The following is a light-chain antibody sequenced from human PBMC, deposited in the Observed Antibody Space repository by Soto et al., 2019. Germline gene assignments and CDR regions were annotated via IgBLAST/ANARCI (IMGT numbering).Light chain of an antibody. CDR3: AAWDNSLSGWV. CDR2: SNN. V-gene: IGLV1-44*01. CDR1: NSNIGSNS. Sequence: QSVLTQPPSASGTPGQRVTISCSGSNSNIGSNSVNWYLQLPGTAPKLLIHSNNQRPSGVPDRFSGSKSGTSASLAISGLQSEDEADYYCAAWDNSLSGWVFGGGTKLTVL. J-gene: IGLJ3*02.